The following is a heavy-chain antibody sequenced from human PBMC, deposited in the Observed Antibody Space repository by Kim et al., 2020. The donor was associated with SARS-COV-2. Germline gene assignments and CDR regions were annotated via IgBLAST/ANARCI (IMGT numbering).Heavy chain of an antibody. CDR1: GYTFTSYA. J-gene: IGHJ5*02. Sequence: ASVKVSCKASGYTFTSYAMNWVRQAPGQGLEWMGWINTNTGNPTYAQGFTGRFVFSLDTSVSTAYLQISSLKAEDTAVYYCARDFPIYDSSGYPPPVGWFDPWGQGTLVTVPS. D-gene: IGHD3-22*01. CDR3: ARDFPIYDSSGYPPPVGWFDP. V-gene: IGHV7-4-1*02. CDR2: INTNTGNP.